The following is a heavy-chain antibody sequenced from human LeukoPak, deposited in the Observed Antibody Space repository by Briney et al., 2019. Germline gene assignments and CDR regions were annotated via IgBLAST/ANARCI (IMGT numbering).Heavy chain of an antibody. CDR2: ISSDGTTI. D-gene: IGHD3-22*01. CDR1: GFTFSRYS. J-gene: IGHJ4*02. CDR3: ARDPAIQTWLSAYYFDY. V-gene: IGHV3-48*01. Sequence: GGSLRLSCTASGFTFSRYSMNWVRQAPGKGLEWISYISSDGTTIYYADSVKGRFTISRDNARNSLYLQMNSLRAEDTAVYYRARDPAIQTWLSAYYFDYWGQGTQVTVSS.